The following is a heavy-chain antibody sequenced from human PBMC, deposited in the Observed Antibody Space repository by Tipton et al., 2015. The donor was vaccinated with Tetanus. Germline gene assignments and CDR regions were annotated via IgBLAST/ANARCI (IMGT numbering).Heavy chain of an antibody. V-gene: IGHV3-21*01. CDR2: IHSSSSYI. CDR3: ASLIVGVNNLPDAFDI. D-gene: IGHD1-26*01. Sequence: SLRLSCAASGFTFSTYSMNWVRQAPGKGLEWVSSIHSSSSYIYYADSVRGRFTISRDNARNSLYLQINSLRAEDTAVYYCASLIVGVNNLPDAFDIWGQGTMVTVSS. CDR1: GFTFSTYS. J-gene: IGHJ3*02.